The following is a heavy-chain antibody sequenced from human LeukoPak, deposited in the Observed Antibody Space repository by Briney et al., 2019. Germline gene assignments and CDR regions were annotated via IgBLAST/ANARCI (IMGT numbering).Heavy chain of an antibody. CDR1: GYTFTDYY. Sequence: ASVRVSCKASGYTFTDYYLHWVRQAPGQGLEWMGWINPNSGGTNYAQTFQGRVTMTRDTSITTAYLELSRLRSDDTAVYYCAGIGCNDYFDDWGQGTLVTVSS. J-gene: IGHJ4*02. V-gene: IGHV1-2*02. D-gene: IGHD6-19*01. CDR3: AGIGCNDYFDD. CDR2: INPNSGGT.